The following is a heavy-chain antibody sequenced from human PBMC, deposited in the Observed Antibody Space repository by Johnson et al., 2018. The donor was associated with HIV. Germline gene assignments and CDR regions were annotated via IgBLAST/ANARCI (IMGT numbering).Heavy chain of an antibody. V-gene: IGHV3-30*03. CDR2: ISYDGSNK. CDR1: GFIFSDYY. J-gene: IGHJ3*02. CDR3: ARASDAFDI. Sequence: HVQLVESGGGLVKPGGSLRLSCAASGFIFSDYYMSWIRQAPGKGLEWVAVISYDGSNKYYADSVKGRFTISRDNSKNTLYLQMNNLRAEDTAVYYCARASDAFDIWGQGTMVTVSS.